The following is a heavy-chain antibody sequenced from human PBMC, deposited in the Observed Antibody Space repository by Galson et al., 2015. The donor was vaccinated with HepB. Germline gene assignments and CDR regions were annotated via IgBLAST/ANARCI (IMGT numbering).Heavy chain of an antibody. CDR3: ARPYSSGWYGFEERALGSYYFDY. J-gene: IGHJ4*02. V-gene: IGHV3-30-3*01. CDR1: GFTFSSYA. Sequence: SLRLSCAASGFTFSSYAMHWVRQAPGKGLEWVAVISYDGSNKYYADSVKGRFTISRGNSKNTLYLQMNSLRAEDTAVYYCARPYSSGWYGFEERALGSYYFDYWGQGTLVTVSS. D-gene: IGHD6-19*01. CDR2: ISYDGSNK.